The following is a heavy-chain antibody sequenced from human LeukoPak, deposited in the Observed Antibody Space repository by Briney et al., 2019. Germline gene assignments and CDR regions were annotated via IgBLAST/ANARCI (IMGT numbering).Heavy chain of an antibody. Sequence: GGSLRLSCAASGFTFSSYGMHWVHQAPGKGLEWVAVIWYDASNKYYADSVKGRFTISRDNSQNTLYLQMSSLTADDTAVYYCARAPDYGGNSEGDYWGQGTLVTVSS. CDR3: ARAPDYGGNSEGDY. J-gene: IGHJ4*02. V-gene: IGHV3-33*01. D-gene: IGHD4-23*01. CDR1: GFTFSSYG. CDR2: IWYDASNK.